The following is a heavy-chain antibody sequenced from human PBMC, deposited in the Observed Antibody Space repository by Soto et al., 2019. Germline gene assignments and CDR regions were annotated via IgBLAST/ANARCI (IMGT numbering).Heavy chain of an antibody. CDR1: GGTFSSYS. CDR3: ARDGGRPSAGIDY. CDR2: IIPIFGTA. Sequence: QVQLVQSGAEVKKPGSSVKVSCKASGGTFSSYSINWVRQAPGQGLEWMGEIIPIFGTATYAQKFQGRVTITADESTSTAYMELSSLISEDTAVYYCARDGGRPSAGIDYWGQGTRVPVSS. V-gene: IGHV1-69*01. D-gene: IGHD3-10*01. J-gene: IGHJ4*02.